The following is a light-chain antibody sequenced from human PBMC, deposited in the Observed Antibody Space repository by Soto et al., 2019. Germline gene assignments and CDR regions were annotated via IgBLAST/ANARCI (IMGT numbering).Light chain of an antibody. CDR2: DAS. CDR3: QQYVTSPLA. CDR1: QSVNNNF. J-gene: IGKJ4*01. Sequence: EIVLTQSAGTLSLSPGERATLSCRASQSVNNNFLAWDQQKPGQAPRLLIYDASSWATGIPDRFSGSGCGTLFTLTISRLEPEDVAVYSFQQYVTSPLALGGGTKVE. V-gene: IGKV3-20*01.